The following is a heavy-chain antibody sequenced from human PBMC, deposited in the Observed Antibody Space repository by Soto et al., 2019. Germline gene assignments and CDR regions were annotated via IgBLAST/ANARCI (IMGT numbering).Heavy chain of an antibody. CDR1: GYSISSGYY. D-gene: IGHD6-19*01. V-gene: IGHV4-38-2*02. CDR2: ISHSGNT. CDR3: ARVHSSGHGVDY. J-gene: IGHJ4*02. Sequence: SETLSLTCSVSGYSISSGYYWAWIRQPPGKGLEWFGSISHSGNTYYNPSLKSRVTISAHTSKNQFSLELSSVTAADTAIYYCARVHSSGHGVDYWGQGTLVNVS.